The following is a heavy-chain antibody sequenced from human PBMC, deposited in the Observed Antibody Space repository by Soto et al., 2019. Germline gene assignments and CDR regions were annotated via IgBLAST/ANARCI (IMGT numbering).Heavy chain of an antibody. CDR1: GGSMSRYY. Sequence: QVQLQESGPGLVKPSETLSLTCTVSGGSMSRYYWIWIRQAPGKGLEWIGYIYYSGYTKYDPSLTSRVTMSVDTSKNQFSLKLSSVTAADTAVYYCAGGMAPIELDFWGQGTLVTASS. CDR3: AGGMAPIELDF. D-gene: IGHD3-16*01. CDR2: IYYSGYT. V-gene: IGHV4-59*01. J-gene: IGHJ4*02.